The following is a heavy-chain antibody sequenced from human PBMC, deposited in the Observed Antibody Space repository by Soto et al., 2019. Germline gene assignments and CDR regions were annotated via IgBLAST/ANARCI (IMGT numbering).Heavy chain of an antibody. Sequence: QVQLVQSGAEVKKPGASVKVSCKASGYTFTSYGISWVRQAPGQGLEWMGWISAYNGNTNYAQKLQGRVTMTTDTSTSTAYMELRSLRSDDTAVYYCARDTHVLLGFGELSDQYYYYGMDVWGQGTTVTVSS. D-gene: IGHD3-10*01. CDR1: GYTFTSYG. V-gene: IGHV1-18*01. CDR3: ARDTHVLLGFGELSDQYYYYGMDV. CDR2: ISAYNGNT. J-gene: IGHJ6*02.